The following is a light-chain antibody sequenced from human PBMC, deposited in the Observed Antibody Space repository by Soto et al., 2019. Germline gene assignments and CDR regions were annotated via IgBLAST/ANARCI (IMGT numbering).Light chain of an antibody. V-gene: IGLV1-51*01. CDR3: GTWDSSLSAVV. Sequence: QSVLTQPPSVSAAPGQKVTISCSGSSSNIGNNYVSWYQHLPGTAPKLHIYDNNKRPSGIPDRFSASRSGTSATLVITGLQTGDEADYYCGTWDSSLSAVVFGGGTKLTVL. J-gene: IGLJ2*01. CDR1: SSNIGNNY. CDR2: DNN.